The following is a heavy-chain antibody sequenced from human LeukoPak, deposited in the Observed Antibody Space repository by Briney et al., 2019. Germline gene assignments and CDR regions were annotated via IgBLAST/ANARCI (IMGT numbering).Heavy chain of an antibody. V-gene: IGHV3-7*01. CDR2: IKQDGSEK. CDR3: ARASYYDSSGYYEGYYYYGMDV. D-gene: IGHD3-22*01. Sequence: GGSLRLSCAASGFTFSSYWMSWVRQAPGKGLERVANIKQDGSEKYYVDSVKGRFTISRDNAKNSLYLQMNSLRAEDTAVYYCARASYYDSSGYYEGYYYYGMDVWGQGTTVTVSS. CDR1: GFTFSSYW. J-gene: IGHJ6*02.